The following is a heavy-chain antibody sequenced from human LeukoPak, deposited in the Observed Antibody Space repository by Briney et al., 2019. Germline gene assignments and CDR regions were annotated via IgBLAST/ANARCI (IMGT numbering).Heavy chain of an antibody. CDR3: AKTTVGNYMDV. D-gene: IGHD4-17*01. V-gene: IGHV3-30*02. CDR2: IRYDGSNK. Sequence: GGSLRLSCAASGFTFSSYGMHWVRQAPGKGLEWVAFIRYDGSNKYYAGSVKGRFTISRDNSKSTLYLQMNSLRAEDTAVYYCAKTTVGNYMDVWGKGTTVTISS. CDR1: GFTFSSYG. J-gene: IGHJ6*03.